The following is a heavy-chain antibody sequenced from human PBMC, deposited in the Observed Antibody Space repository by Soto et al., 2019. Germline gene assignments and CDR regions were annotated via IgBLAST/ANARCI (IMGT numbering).Heavy chain of an antibody. V-gene: IGHV3-23*01. CDR2: ISGRGTDT. CDR1: GFTFSRFD. J-gene: IGHJ4*02. CDR3: AKEGTTVSTDYFDY. Sequence: GGSLRLSCVASGFTFSRFDMSWVRQTPGKGLEWVSAISGRGTDTKYAVSAQGRFTISRDNSNNTVYLQMNSLRADDTAIYYCAKEGTTVSTDYFDYWGQGALVTVS. D-gene: IGHD4-17*01.